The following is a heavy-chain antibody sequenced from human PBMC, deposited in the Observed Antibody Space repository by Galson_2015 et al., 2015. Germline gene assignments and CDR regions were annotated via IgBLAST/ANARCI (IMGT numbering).Heavy chain of an antibody. CDR3: ARPYDSSGYYGY. D-gene: IGHD3-22*01. CDR2: INPSGGST. V-gene: IGHV1-46*01. J-gene: IGHJ4*02. CDR1: GSTFTSYY. Sequence: QSGAEVIKPGGSLRISCTASGSTFTSYYMHWVRQAPGQGLEWMGIINPSGGSTSYAQKFQGRVTMTRDTSTSTVYMELSSLRSEDTAVYYCARPYDSSGYYGYWGQGTLVTVSS.